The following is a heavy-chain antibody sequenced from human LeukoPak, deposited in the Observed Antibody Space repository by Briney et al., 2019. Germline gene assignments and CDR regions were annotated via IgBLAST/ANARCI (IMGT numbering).Heavy chain of an antibody. CDR2: MNPNSGNT. J-gene: IGHJ5*02. CDR1: GYTFTSYD. V-gene: IGHV1-8*01. Sequence: ASVKVSCKASGYTFTSYDINWVRQATGQGLEWMGWMNPNSGNTGYAQKFQGRVTMTRNTSISTAYMELSSLRSEDTAVYYCARGPSYDYGDYWFDPWGQGTLVTVSS. CDR3: ARGPSYDYGDYWFDP. D-gene: IGHD4-17*01.